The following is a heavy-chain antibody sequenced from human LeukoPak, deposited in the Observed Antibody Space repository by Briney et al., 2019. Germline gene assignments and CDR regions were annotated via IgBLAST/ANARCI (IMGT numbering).Heavy chain of an antibody. CDR1: GLTFSSYW. V-gene: IGHV3-7*01. CDR2: IKPDGSEK. Sequence: GSLRLSCATSGLTFSSYWMSWVRQAPGKGLEWVANIKPDGSEKNYVDSVKGRFTISRDNAKNPLYLQMNSLRAEDTAVYYCARGGSHGYWGQGTLVTVSS. J-gene: IGHJ4*02. D-gene: IGHD1-26*01. CDR3: ARGGSHGY.